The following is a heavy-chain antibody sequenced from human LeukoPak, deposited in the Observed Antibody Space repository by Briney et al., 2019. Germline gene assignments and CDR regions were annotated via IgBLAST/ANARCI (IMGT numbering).Heavy chain of an antibody. D-gene: IGHD6-13*01. V-gene: IGHV4-61*05. CDR3: ARSYGYSSSYYAFDI. CDR2: IYYSGST. Sequence: SETLSLTCTVSGGSISSSSYYWSWIRQPPGKGLEWIGYIYYSGSTNYNPSLKSRVTISVDTSKNQFSLKLSSVTAADTAVYYCARSYGYSSSYYAFDIWGQGTMVTVSS. CDR1: GGSISSSSYY. J-gene: IGHJ3*02.